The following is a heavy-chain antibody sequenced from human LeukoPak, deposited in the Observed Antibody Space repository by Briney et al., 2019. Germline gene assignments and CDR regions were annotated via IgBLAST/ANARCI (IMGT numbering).Heavy chain of an antibody. D-gene: IGHD3-3*01. CDR1: GFSLTSNGEG. V-gene: IGHV2-5*02. CDR3: AYSGDFGVAPLDF. Sequence: SGPTLVKPTQTLTVTCTFSGFSLTSNGEGVGWIRQPPGKALEWLALIYWDDDKRYSPSLKDRLTITMDTSKNQVALIMTNMDPLDTATYYCAYSGDFGVAPLDFWGQGTLVTVSS. CDR2: IYWDDDK. J-gene: IGHJ4*02.